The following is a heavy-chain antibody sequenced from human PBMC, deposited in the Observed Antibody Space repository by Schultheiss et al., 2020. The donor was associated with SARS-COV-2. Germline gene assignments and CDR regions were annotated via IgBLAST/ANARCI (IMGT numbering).Heavy chain of an antibody. CDR1: GFTFGDYA. Sequence: GGSLRLSCTASGFTFGDYAMNWVRQAPGKGLEWVSSISSSSSYIYYADSVKGRFTISRDNAKNSLYLQMNSLRAEDTAVYFCARDESYYDSSGLDYWGQGTLVTVSS. D-gene: IGHD3-22*01. CDR3: ARDESYYDSSGLDY. J-gene: IGHJ4*02. CDR2: ISSSSSYI. V-gene: IGHV3-21*01.